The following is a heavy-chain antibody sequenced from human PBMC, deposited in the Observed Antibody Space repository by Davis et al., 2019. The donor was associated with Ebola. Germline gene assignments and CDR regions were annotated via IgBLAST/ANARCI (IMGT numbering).Heavy chain of an antibody. D-gene: IGHD3-10*01. J-gene: IGHJ4*02. Sequence: AASVKVSCKASGGTFSSYAISWVRQAPGQGLEWMGGIIPIFGTANYAQKFQGRATITADESTSTAYMELSSLRSEDTAVYYCARDTNYYGSVFFDYWGQGTLVTVSS. V-gene: IGHV1-69*13. CDR1: GGTFSSYA. CDR3: ARDTNYYGSVFFDY. CDR2: IIPIFGTA.